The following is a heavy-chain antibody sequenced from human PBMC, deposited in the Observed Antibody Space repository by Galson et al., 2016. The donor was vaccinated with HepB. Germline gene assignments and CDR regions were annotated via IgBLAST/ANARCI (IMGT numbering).Heavy chain of an antibody. Sequence: SETLSLTCAVYGGSFSGYNWSWIRQPPGKGLEWIGEINHRGTTNYNPSLKSRVTISVDTSKNDFSLKLSSVTAADTAVYYCARGSSTWYGRRGFFDFWDQGNLVTVSS. J-gene: IGHJ4*02. D-gene: IGHD6-13*01. CDR2: INHRGTT. CDR1: GGSFSGYN. CDR3: ARGSSTWYGRRGFFDF. V-gene: IGHV4-34*01.